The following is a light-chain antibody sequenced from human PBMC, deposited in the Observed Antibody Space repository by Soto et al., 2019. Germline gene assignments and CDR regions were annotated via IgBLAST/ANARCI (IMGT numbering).Light chain of an antibody. Sequence: EIVMTQSPATLSVSPGERATLSCRASQSVSSNLAWYQHKPGQAPRLLIYSASRRAAGIPDRFTGSGSGTDFTLTISRLEPEDFAVYYCQQYGSSPITFGQGTRLEI. J-gene: IGKJ5*01. CDR1: QSVSSN. V-gene: IGKV3-20*01. CDR2: SAS. CDR3: QQYGSSPIT.